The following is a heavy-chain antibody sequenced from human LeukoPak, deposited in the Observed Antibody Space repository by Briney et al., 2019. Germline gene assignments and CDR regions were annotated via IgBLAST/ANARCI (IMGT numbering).Heavy chain of an antibody. CDR1: GYTFTVYY. CDR2: INPNSGGT. Sequence: ASVKVSCKASGYTFTVYYMHWVRQAPGQGLEWMGRINPNSGGTNYAQKFQGRVTMTRDTSISTAYMELSRLRSDDTAVYYCARFRSGYSYVHWGQGTLVTVSS. D-gene: IGHD5-18*01. V-gene: IGHV1-2*06. CDR3: ARFRSGYSYVH. J-gene: IGHJ4*02.